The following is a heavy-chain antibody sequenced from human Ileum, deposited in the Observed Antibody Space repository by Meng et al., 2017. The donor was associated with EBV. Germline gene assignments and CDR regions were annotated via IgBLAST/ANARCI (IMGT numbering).Heavy chain of an antibody. V-gene: IGHV7-4-1*02. CDR3: ARDSGYTRSWSGDY. J-gene: IGHJ4*02. CDR2: ISTNTGNP. CDR1: GYTFTRNA. D-gene: IGHD6-13*01. Sequence: VQSGSGLKKPGASVKVYCKASGYTFTRNAINGVRQAPGQGLEWMGWISTNTGNPTYAQGFAGRFVFSLDTSVSTAYLQISGLKAEDTAIYYCARDSGYTRSWSGDYWGQGTLVTVSS.